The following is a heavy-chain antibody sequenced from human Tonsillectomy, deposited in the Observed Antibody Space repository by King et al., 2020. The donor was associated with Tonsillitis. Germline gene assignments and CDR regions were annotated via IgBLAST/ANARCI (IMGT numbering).Heavy chain of an antibody. J-gene: IGHJ4*02. D-gene: IGHD7-27*01. Sequence: VQLVESGGGVVQPGRSLRLSCAASGFTFSSYAMHWVRQAPGKGLEWVAVISYDGSNKYYADSVKGRFTISRDNSKNKLYLQMNSLRAEDTAVYYCARDGRELTGDYYFDSWGQGTLVSVSP. V-gene: IGHV3-30-3*01. CDR3: ARDGRELTGDYYFDS. CDR1: GFTFSSYA. CDR2: ISYDGSNK.